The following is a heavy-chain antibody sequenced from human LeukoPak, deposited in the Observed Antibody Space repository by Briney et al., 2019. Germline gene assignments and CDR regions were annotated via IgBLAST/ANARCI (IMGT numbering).Heavy chain of an antibody. CDR2: ISGSGGST. J-gene: IGHJ6*03. CDR1: GFTFSGYA. Sequence: SGGSLRLSCAASGFTFSGYAMSWVRQAPGKGLEWVSAISGSGGSTYYADSVKGRFTISRDNSKNTLYLQMNSLRAEDTAVYYCAKDHGHGDYYYYYYYMDVWGKGTTVTVSS. CDR3: AKDHGHGDYYYYYYYMDV. D-gene: IGHD4-17*01. V-gene: IGHV3-23*01.